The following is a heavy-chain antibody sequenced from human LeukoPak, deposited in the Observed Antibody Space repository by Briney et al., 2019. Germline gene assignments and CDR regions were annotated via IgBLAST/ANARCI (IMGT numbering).Heavy chain of an antibody. J-gene: IGHJ5*02. D-gene: IGHD2-2*01. CDR1: GYTFTSYA. CDR3: ARDRPSIVVVPAAIRNWFDP. V-gene: IGHV7-4-1*02. Sequence: ASVKVSCKASGYTFTSYAMNWVRQALGQGLEWMGWINTNTGNPTYAQGFTGRFVFSLDTSVSTAYLQISSLKAEDTAVYYCARDRPSIVVVPAAIRNWFDPWGQGILVTVSS. CDR2: INTNTGNP.